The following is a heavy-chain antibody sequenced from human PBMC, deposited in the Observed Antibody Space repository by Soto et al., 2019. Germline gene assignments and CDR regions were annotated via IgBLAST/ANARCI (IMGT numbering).Heavy chain of an antibody. J-gene: IGHJ5*02. V-gene: IGHV4-39*01. CDR3: ARLGEGDP. CDR2: IYYSGIT. Sequence: ETLCLTLTVSGGSVSISSYYLGWIRQPPGKGLELICSIYYSGITYYNPSLKSRVTISVETSKNQFSLKLSSVTAADKAVYYCARLGEGDPWGQGTLVTVSS. CDR1: GGSVSISSYY. D-gene: IGHD3-16*01.